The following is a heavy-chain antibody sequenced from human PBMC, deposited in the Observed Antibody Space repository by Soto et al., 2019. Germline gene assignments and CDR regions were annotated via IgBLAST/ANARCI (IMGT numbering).Heavy chain of an antibody. V-gene: IGHV2-26*04. CDR2: IFSHDEN. Sequence: QVTVKESGPVLVKPTETLTLTCTVSGFSLSNAGLGVSWIRQPPGKALEWLAHIFSHDENSYSTSLKSRLTISKDTSKSQVVLIMTNIDPVDTATYYCASTYSTSWYWFDPWGQGTLVTVSS. CDR3: ASTYSTSWYWFDP. D-gene: IGHD2-2*01. CDR1: GFSLSNAGLG. J-gene: IGHJ5*02.